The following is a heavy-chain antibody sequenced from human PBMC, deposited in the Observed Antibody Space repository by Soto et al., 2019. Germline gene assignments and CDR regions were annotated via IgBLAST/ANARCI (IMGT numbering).Heavy chain of an antibody. CDR2: INGDGSST. V-gene: IGHV3-74*01. CDR3: AGSPGLSRISGTTLGA. CDR1: GFTFSSLW. D-gene: IGHD1-7*01. Sequence: PGGSLRLSCAASGFTFSSLWMHWVRQAPGKGLVWVSRINGDGSSTSYADSVKGRFTISRDNAKNMLYLQVNSLRADDTAVYYCAGSPGLSRISGTTLGAWGQGTLVTVSS. J-gene: IGHJ5*01.